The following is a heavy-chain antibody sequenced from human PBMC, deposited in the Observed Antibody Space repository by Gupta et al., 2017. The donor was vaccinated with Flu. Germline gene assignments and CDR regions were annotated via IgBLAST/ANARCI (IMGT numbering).Heavy chain of an antibody. Sequence: YWLGWVRQMPGKGLEGRVIIYPGDSDIGYSPSFEGQVTVSADKSISAAYLQWNSLKSSDTAMYYCARVLAVAGTNCAFDIWGQGTMVTVSS. V-gene: IGHV5-51*01. CDR1: YW. CDR2: IYPGDSDI. D-gene: IGHD6-19*01. J-gene: IGHJ3*02. CDR3: ARVLAVAGTNCAFDI.